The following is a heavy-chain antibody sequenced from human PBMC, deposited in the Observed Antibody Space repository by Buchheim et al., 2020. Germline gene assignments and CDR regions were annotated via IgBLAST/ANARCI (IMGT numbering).Heavy chain of an antibody. CDR1: GFTFSSHR. CDR2: ISSSGSYV. D-gene: IGHD3-9*01. J-gene: IGHJ4*02. V-gene: IGHV3-21*06. Sequence: EVQLVESGGGLVKPGGSLRLSCVASGFTFSSHRMDWVRQAPGKGLEWVASISSSGSYVYYADSLEGRFTISRDNAKNSLYLQVSSLRAEDTGVYYCARVPPFAPAGYYYDLWGQGSL. CDR3: ARVPPFAPAGYYYDL.